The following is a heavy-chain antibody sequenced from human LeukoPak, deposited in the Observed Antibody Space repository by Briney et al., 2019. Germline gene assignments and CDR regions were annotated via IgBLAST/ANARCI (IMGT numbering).Heavy chain of an antibody. Sequence: ASVKVSCKTSGYSENFYGITWVRQVAGQGLEWMGWISAQHGQTEYAPNSQDRVTMTTDTYTNTAYMELRSLRSDDTAVYYCARPLYCSDGSCLNWFDAWGQGTLVTVSS. V-gene: IGHV1-18*01. CDR2: ISAQHGQT. CDR1: GYSENFYG. CDR3: ARPLYCSDGSCLNWFDA. D-gene: IGHD2-15*01. J-gene: IGHJ5*02.